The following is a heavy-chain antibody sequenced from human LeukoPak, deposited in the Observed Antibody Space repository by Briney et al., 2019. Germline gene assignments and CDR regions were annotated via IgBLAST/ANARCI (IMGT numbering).Heavy chain of an antibody. D-gene: IGHD3-22*01. V-gene: IGHV4-39*07. Sequence: PSETLSLTCTVSGGSISSSSYYWGWIRQPPGKGLEWIGSIYYSGSTYYNPSLKSRVTISVDTSKNQFSLKLSSVTAADTAVYYCARDLNSGYYYYYYYMDVWGKGTTVTVSS. J-gene: IGHJ6*03. CDR2: IYYSGST. CDR1: GGSISSSSYY. CDR3: ARDLNSGYYYYYYYMDV.